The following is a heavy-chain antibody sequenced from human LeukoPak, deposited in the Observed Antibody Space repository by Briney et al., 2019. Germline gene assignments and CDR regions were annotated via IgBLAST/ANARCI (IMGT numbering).Heavy chain of an antibody. CDR1: GFTFGSHA. CDR2: IFGSGGSP. J-gene: IGHJ4*02. D-gene: IGHD6-13*01. CDR3: ARGGSSSWYFDY. V-gene: IGHV3-23*01. Sequence: GGSLRLSCEASGFTFGSHAMYWVRQAPGKGLEWVAGIFGSGGSPHYADPVKGRFTISRDNSKNTLYLQMNSLRAEDTAVYYCARGGSSSWYFDYWGQGTLVTVSS.